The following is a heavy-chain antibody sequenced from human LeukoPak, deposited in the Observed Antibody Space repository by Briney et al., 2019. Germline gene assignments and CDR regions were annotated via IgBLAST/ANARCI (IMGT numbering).Heavy chain of an antibody. CDR1: GFTFRSHW. D-gene: IGHD6-13*01. CDR2: INQDGSET. J-gene: IGHJ4*02. CDR3: ARDHVAPGIYFDY. V-gene: IGHV3-7*01. Sequence: GGSLRLSCAASGFTFRSHWMSWVRQASGKGLEWVANINQDGSETHYVDSVKGRFTISRDNAWNSLYLQMNSLRAEDTAMYYCARDHVAPGIYFDYWGQGTLVTVSS.